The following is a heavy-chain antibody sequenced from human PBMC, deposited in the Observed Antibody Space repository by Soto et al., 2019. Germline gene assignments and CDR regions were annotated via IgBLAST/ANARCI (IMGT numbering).Heavy chain of an antibody. CDR3: APLSRFALDY. CDR2: ISSSSSYI. CDR1: GFSFNTYS. J-gene: IGHJ4*02. V-gene: IGHV3-21*01. Sequence: EVQLVESGGGLVKPGGSLRLSCAASGFSFNTYSMNWVRQAPGKGLEWVSSISSSSSYINYANSVKGRFTISRDNAKNSLYLQMNSLRAEDTAVYYCAPLSRFALDYWGQGTLVTVSS.